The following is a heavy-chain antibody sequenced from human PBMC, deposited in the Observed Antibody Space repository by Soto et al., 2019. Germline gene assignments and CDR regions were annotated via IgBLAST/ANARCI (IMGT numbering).Heavy chain of an antibody. Sequence: QVQLVQSGAEVKKPGASVNVSCKASGYTFTTYSVTWMRQAPGQGLEWMGWINAFSGITKYAQNLQDRITMTTDTSTSTAYMVLRSLRSEDTAIYYCAREKFYGSSGYYVGNWYFDLWGRGTLVTVSS. V-gene: IGHV1-18*04. D-gene: IGHD3-22*01. CDR3: AREKFYGSSGYYVGNWYFDL. CDR2: INAFSGIT. J-gene: IGHJ2*01. CDR1: GYTFTTYS.